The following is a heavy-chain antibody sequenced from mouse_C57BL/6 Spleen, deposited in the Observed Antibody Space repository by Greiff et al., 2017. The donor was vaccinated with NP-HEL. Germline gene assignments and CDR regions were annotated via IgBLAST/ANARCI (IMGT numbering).Heavy chain of an antibody. D-gene: IGHD6-5*01. V-gene: IGHV1-59*01. J-gene: IGHJ2*01. CDR2: IDPSDSYT. CDR3: ARGVAYDY. Sequence: QVQLQQPGAELVRPGTSVTLSCKASGYTFTSYWMHWVKQRPGQGLEWIGVIDPSDSYTNYNQKFKGKATLTVDTSSSTTYMQVSSLTAEDAAVYYCARGVAYDYWGQGTTLTVAT. CDR1: GYTFTSYW.